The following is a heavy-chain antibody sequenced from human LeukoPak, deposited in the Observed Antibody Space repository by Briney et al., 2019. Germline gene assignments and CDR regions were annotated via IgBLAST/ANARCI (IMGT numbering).Heavy chain of an antibody. V-gene: IGHV3-66*01. D-gene: IGHD3-22*01. Sequence: GGSLRLPCAASGFTVSSNYMSWVRQAPGKGLEWVSVIYSGGSTYYADSVKGRFTISRDNSKNTLYLQMNSLRAEDTAVYYCAKTDYYDSSGYHDYWGQGTLVTVSS. CDR3: AKTDYYDSSGYHDY. J-gene: IGHJ4*02. CDR1: GFTVSSNY. CDR2: IYSGGST.